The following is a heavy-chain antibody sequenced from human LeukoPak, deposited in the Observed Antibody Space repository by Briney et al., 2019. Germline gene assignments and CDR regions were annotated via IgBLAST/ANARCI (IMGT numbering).Heavy chain of an antibody. CDR1: GFSFSSYG. D-gene: IGHD1-1*01. J-gene: IGHJ6*02. CDR3: SRYGTSYGMDV. V-gene: IGHV3-30*03. Sequence: TGGSLRLSCAASGFSFSSYGMHCVRQPPGKGLEWVAFISYDGSNKYYADSVKGRFTISRDNSQNTVYLQMNSLRGEDTAVYYCSRYGTSYGMDVWGQGTTVTVSS. CDR2: ISYDGSNK.